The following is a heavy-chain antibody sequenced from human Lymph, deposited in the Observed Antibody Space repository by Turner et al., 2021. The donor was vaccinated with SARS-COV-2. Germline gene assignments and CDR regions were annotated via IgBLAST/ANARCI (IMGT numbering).Heavy chain of an antibody. CDR2: IIPMLGRA. V-gene: IGHV1-69*10. Sequence: QVQLVQSGAEVKKPGSSVKVSCKASGGTFSSSAISWVRQAPGQGLEWMGGIIPMLGRANYAQKFQGRVTMTADKSTSTAYMELSSLRSEDTAVYYCARIVAPGMGGGVYYYYYGMDVWGQGTTVTVSS. J-gene: IGHJ6*02. CDR3: ARIVAPGMGGGVYYYYYGMDV. D-gene: IGHD6-13*01. CDR1: GGTFSSSA.